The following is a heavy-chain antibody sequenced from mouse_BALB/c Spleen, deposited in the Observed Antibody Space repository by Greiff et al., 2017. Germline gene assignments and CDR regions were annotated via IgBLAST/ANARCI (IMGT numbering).Heavy chain of an antibody. CDR3: TGEVYYGSSYGYAMDY. D-gene: IGHD1-1*01. V-gene: IGHV1-5*01. Sequence: VQLKQSGTVLARPGASVKMSCKASGYSFTSYWMHWVKQRPGQGLEWIGAIYPGNSDTSYNQKFKGKAKLTAVTSASTAYMELSSLTNEDSAVYYCTGEVYYGSSYGYAMDYWGQGTSVTVSS. CDR1: GYSFTSYW. J-gene: IGHJ4*01. CDR2: IYPGNSDT.